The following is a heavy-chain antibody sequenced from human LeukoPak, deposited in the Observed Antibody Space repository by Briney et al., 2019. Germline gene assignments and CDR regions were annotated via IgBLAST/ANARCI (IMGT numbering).Heavy chain of an antibody. CDR1: GGSFSGYY. CDR2: INHSGST. Sequence: PSETLSLTCAVYGGSFSGYYWSWIRQPPGQGLEWIGEINHSGSTNYNPSLKSRVTISVDTSKNQFSLKLSSVTAADTAVYYCARRGYDYVWGSYRYTFFDYWGQGTLVTVSS. CDR3: ARRGYDYVWGSYRYTFFDY. D-gene: IGHD3-16*02. J-gene: IGHJ4*02. V-gene: IGHV4-34*01.